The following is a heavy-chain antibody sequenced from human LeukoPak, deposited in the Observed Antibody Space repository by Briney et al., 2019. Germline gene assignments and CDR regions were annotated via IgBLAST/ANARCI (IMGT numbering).Heavy chain of an antibody. CDR2: IIPILGIA. D-gene: IGHD5-18*01. V-gene: IGHV1-69*04. J-gene: IGHJ4*02. CDR3: AREDSWIQLSY. Sequence: GASVKVSCKASGGTFSSYTISWVRQAPGQGLEWMGRIIPILGIANYAQKFQGRVTITADKSTSTACMELSSLRSEDTAVYYCAREDSWIQLSYWGQGTLVTVSS. CDR1: GGTFSSYT.